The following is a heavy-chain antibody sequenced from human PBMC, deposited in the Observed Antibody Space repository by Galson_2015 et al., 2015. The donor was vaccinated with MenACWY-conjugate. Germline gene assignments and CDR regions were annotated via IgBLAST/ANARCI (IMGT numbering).Heavy chain of an antibody. CDR2: IKCRTDGGTT. CDR1: GLTFSNDW. J-gene: IGHJ5*02. V-gene: IGHV3-15*01. D-gene: IGHD2-15*01. Sequence: SLRLSCAASGLTFSNDWMSWVRQAPGKGLEWVARIKCRTDGGTTDYATHVKGRFTIFRDDSTNKLYLQMISLKIEDTGMYFCTIYRCVGGSRWWFDPWGQGTLVTVSS. CDR3: TIYRCVGGSRWWFDP.